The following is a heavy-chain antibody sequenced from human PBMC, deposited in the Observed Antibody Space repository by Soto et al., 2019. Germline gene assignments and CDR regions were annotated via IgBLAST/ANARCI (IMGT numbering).Heavy chain of an antibody. CDR3: AREGGDNYYGSGLDY. J-gene: IGHJ4*02. D-gene: IGHD3-10*01. CDR2: IYHSGST. CDR1: SGSISRSNW. V-gene: IGHV4-4*02. Sequence: SETLSLTCAVSSGSISRSNWWSWVRQPPGKGLEWIGEIYHSGSTNYNPSLKSRVTISVDKSKNQFSLKLSSVTAADTAVYYCAREGGDNYYGSGLDYWGQGTLVTVSS.